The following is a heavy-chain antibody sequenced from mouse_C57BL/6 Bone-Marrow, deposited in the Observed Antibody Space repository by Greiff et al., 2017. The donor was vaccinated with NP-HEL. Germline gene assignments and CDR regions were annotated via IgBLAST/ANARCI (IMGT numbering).Heavy chain of an antibody. CDR3: PGRYDYFDY. V-gene: IGHV6-3*01. CDR1: GFTFSNYW. Sequence: EVMLVESGGGLVQPGGSMKLSCVASGFTFSNYWMNWVRQSPEKGLEWVAQIRLKSDNYATHYAESVKGRFTISRDDSKSSVYLQMNNLRAEDTGIYYCPGRYDYFDYWGQGTTLTVSS. CDR2: IRLKSDNYAT. D-gene: IGHD2-12*01. J-gene: IGHJ2*01.